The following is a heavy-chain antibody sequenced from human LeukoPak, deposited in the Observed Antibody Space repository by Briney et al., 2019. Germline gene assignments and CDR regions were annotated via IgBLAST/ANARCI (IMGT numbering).Heavy chain of an antibody. CDR2: INPDSGGT. CDR1: GYTFTGYY. J-gene: IGHJ4*02. CDR3: ARANSGYVSHTSYFDY. D-gene: IGHD5-12*01. V-gene: IGHV1-2*02. Sequence: GASVKVSCKAPGYTFTGYYMHWVRQAPGQGLEWMGWINPDSGGTNYAQKFQGRVTMTRDTSISTAYMELSRLRSDDTAMYYCARANSGYVSHTSYFDYWGQGTLVTLSS.